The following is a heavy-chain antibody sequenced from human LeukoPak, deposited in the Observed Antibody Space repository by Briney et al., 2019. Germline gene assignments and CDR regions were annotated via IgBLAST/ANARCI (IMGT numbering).Heavy chain of an antibody. V-gene: IGHV3-66*02. Sequence: GGSLRLSCAASGLTVSSNYMSWVRQAPGKGLEGVSVIYSGGSTYYADSVKGRFTISRDNSKNTLYLQMNSLRGEDTGVYYCAREGAVGATDTWGRGTLVTVSS. J-gene: IGHJ5*02. CDR1: GLTVSSNY. CDR2: IYSGGST. CDR3: AREGAVGATDT. D-gene: IGHD1-26*01.